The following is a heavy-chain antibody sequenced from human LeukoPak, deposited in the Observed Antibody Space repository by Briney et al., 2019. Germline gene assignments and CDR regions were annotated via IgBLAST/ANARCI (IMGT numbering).Heavy chain of an antibody. CDR2: IYTSGST. J-gene: IGHJ3*02. V-gene: IGHV4-4*07. CDR3: ARSVTTPAYDAFDI. Sequence: SETLSLTCTVSGGSISSYYWSWIRQPAGKGLEWIGRIYTSGSTNYNPSLKSRVTMSVDTSKNQFSLKLSSVTAADTAVYYCARSVTTPAYDAFDIWGQGTMVTVSS. D-gene: IGHD4-17*01. CDR1: GGSISSYY.